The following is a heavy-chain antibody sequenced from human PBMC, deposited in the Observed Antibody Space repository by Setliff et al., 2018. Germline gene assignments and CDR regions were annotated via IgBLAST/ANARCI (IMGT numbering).Heavy chain of an antibody. Sequence: PSETLSLTCTVSDGSLYSGNYYWTWIRQPAGKALEWIGHIHGTEGTHYNPSLESRVTISRDKSPNQFSLMLRSVTAADTPLYYCARGYYNGRGYYYLPCSFDSWGRGIVVTVSS. CDR1: DGSLYSGNYY. CDR3: ARGYYNGRGYYYLPCSFDS. D-gene: IGHD3-10*01. CDR2: IHGTEGT. J-gene: IGHJ4*03. V-gene: IGHV4-61*09.